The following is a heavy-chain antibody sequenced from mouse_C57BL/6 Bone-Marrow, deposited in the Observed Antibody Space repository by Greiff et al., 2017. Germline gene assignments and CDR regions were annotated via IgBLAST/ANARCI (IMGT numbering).Heavy chain of an antibody. CDR2: INYDGSST. CDR1: GFTFSDYY. Sequence: EVKLVESEGGLVQPGSSMKLSCTASGFTFSDYYMAWVRQVPEKGLEWVANINYDGSSTYYLDSLKSRFIISRDNAKNILYLQMSSLKSEDTATYYCAREPYYEYDYWYFDVWGTGTTVTVSS. D-gene: IGHD2-4*01. CDR3: AREPYYEYDYWYFDV. V-gene: IGHV5-16*01. J-gene: IGHJ1*03.